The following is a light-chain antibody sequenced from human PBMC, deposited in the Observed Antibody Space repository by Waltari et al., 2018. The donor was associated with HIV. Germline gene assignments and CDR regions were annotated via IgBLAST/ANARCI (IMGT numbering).Light chain of an antibody. J-gene: IGKJ3*01. CDR2: AAS. V-gene: IGKV1D-12*01. CDR3: QQANSFPCT. CDR1: QGISRG. Sequence: DTQLPQSPSSVTASVGDGVTITCRASQGISRGLAWYQQQPGKAPNILIYAASSLQRGVPSRFSGSGSGTDLTLTISSLQPEDFATYYCQQANSFPCTFGPGTKLNIK.